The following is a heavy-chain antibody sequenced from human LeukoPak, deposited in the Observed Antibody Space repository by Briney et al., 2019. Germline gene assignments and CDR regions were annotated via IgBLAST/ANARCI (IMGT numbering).Heavy chain of an antibody. J-gene: IGHJ4*02. CDR3: ARLDWGRDYSDY. CDR1: GGSISSSSYY. CDR2: IYYSGST. Sequence: SETLSLTCTVSGGSISSSSYYWGWIRQPPGKGLEWIGSIYYSGSTYYNPSLKSRVTISVDTSKNQFSLKLSSVTAADTAVYYCARLDWGRDYSDYWGQGTLVTVSS. D-gene: IGHD3-16*01. V-gene: IGHV4-39*01.